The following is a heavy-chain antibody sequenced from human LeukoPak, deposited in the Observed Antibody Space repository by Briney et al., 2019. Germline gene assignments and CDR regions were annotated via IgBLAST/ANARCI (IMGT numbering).Heavy chain of an antibody. CDR1: GFSVGSSY. Sequence: PGGSLRLSCAGSGFSVGSSYMSWVRQAGGKGLEWVSVIYSGETTFYADSVKGRFTISRDNSKNTLNLQMNSLRAEDTAVYYCAKDRAVVGDYWYFDLWGRGTLVTVSS. V-gene: IGHV3-66*01. D-gene: IGHD6-19*01. J-gene: IGHJ2*01. CDR3: AKDRAVVGDYWYFDL. CDR2: IYSGETT.